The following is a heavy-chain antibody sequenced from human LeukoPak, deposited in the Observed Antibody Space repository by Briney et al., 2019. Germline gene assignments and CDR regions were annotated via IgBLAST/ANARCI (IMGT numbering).Heavy chain of an antibody. D-gene: IGHD7-27*01. Sequence: GESLKISCQGSGYIFTNFWIGWVRQMPGKGLEWVGIISPGNSYTIYSPSFQGQVTISADKSISTAYLQWSSLRASDTAIYYCARRKTGASFAAENSFDSWSQGTLVTVSS. CDR3: ARRKTGASFAAENSFDS. CDR1: GYIFTNFW. V-gene: IGHV5-51*01. J-gene: IGHJ5*01. CDR2: ISPGNSYT.